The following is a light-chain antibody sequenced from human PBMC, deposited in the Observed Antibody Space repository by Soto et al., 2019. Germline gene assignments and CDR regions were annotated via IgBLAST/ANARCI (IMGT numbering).Light chain of an antibody. CDR1: QSLSGGY. Sequence: EIMLTQSPGTLSLSPGERATLSSRASQSLSGGYLAWFQQKPGQTPRLLIYSASNRATDIPDRFSGSGSGTDFTLTISRLEPEDFVVYYCQQNGSLPITFGQGTRLEIK. V-gene: IGKV3-20*01. CDR3: QQNGSLPIT. J-gene: IGKJ5*01. CDR2: SAS.